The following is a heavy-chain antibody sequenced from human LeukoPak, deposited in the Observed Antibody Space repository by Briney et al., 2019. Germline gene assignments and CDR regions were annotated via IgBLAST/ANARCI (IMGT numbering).Heavy chain of an antibody. CDR1: GFTFSSYG. CDR2: IRYDGSNK. J-gene: IGHJ6*03. CDR3: AKDGFLEWIFYYYYMDV. Sequence: PGGSLRLSCAASGFTFSSYGMHWVRQAPGKGLEWVAFIRYDGSNKYYADSVKGRFTISRDNSKNTLYLQMNSLRAEDTAVYNCAKDGFLEWIFYYYYMDVWGKGTTVTVSS. V-gene: IGHV3-30*02. D-gene: IGHD3-3*01.